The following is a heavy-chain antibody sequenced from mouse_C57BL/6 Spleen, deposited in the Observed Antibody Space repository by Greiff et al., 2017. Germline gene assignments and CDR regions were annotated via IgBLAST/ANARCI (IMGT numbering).Heavy chain of an antibody. CDR2: ISSGGSYT. CDR3: ARRGANWEYYFDY. J-gene: IGHJ2*01. D-gene: IGHD4-1*01. V-gene: IGHV5-6*02. CDR1: GFTFSSYG. Sequence: EVMLVESGGDLVKPGGSLKLSCAASGFTFSSYGMSWVRQTPDKRLEWVATISSGGSYTYYPDSVKGRFTISRDNAKNTLYLQMSSLKSEDTAMYYCARRGANWEYYFDYWGQGTTLTVSS.